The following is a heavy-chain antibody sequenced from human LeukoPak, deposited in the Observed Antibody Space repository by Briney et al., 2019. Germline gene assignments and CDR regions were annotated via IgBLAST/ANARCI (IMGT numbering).Heavy chain of an antibody. D-gene: IGHD6-13*01. V-gene: IGHV3-23*01. J-gene: IGHJ4*02. CDR2: ISGDGGST. Sequence: PGGSLRLSRAASGFTLSNYAMSSVRQAPGKGLEWVSGISGDGGSTYYADSVKGRFTISRGSSENALYLQMNSLRAEDTAVYYCAKTSKYSTTWYDYWGQGTLVTVSS. CDR3: AKTSKYSTTWYDY. CDR1: GFTLSNYA.